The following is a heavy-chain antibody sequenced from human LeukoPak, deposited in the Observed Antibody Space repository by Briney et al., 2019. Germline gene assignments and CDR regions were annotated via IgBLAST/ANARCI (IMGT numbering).Heavy chain of an antibody. Sequence: GGSLRLSCADSGFTFSSYWMSWVRQAPGKGLEWVSVIYSGGSTYYADSVKGRFTISRDNSKNTLYLQMNSLRAEDTAVYYCASHCSGGSCLGGWGQGTLVTVSS. V-gene: IGHV3-66*04. CDR1: GFTFSSYW. D-gene: IGHD2-15*01. J-gene: IGHJ4*02. CDR2: IYSGGST. CDR3: ASHCSGGSCLGG.